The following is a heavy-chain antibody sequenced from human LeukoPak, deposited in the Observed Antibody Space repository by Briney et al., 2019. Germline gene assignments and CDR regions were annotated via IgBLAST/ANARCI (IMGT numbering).Heavy chain of an antibody. Sequence: PGGSLRLSCAASGFTFSSYSMNWVRQAPGKGLEWVSSISSSSSYIYYADSVKGRFTISRDNAKSSLYLQMNSLRAEDTAVYYCARDHSGSYAYWGQGTLVTVSS. CDR1: GFTFSSYS. V-gene: IGHV3-21*01. D-gene: IGHD1-26*01. CDR3: ARDHSGSYAY. J-gene: IGHJ4*02. CDR2: ISSSSSYI.